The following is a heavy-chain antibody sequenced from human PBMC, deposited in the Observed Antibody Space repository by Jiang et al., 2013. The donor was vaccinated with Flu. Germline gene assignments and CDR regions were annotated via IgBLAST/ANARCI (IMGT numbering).Heavy chain of an antibody. CDR3: ARRVRGLSLLPFDA. Sequence: AEVKKPGESLKISCKTSGFDFVASWIAWVRHMPGKGLEWMGFVYPEDESYTAYSPSFEGQITISADRSVDTAYLQWHSLRASDTAIYYCARRVRGLSLLPFDAWGQGTRVTVSS. J-gene: IGHJ4*02. CDR2: VYPEDESYT. V-gene: IGHV5-51*01. D-gene: IGHD3-10*02. CDR1: GFDFVASW.